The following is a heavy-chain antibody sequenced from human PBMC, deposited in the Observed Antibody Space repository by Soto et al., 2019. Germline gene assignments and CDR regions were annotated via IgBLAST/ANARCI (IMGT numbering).Heavy chain of an antibody. J-gene: IGHJ4*02. CDR2: INHSGST. V-gene: IGHV4-34*01. D-gene: IGHD2-15*01. CDR3: ARGWGLVAAPDDY. Sequence: QVQLQQWGAGLLKPSETLSLTCAVYGGSFSGYYWSWIRQPPGKGLEWIGEINHSGSTNYNPSLKSRVTISVDTSKNQFSLKLSSVTAADTAVYYCARGWGLVAAPDDYWGQGTLVTVSS. CDR1: GGSFSGYY.